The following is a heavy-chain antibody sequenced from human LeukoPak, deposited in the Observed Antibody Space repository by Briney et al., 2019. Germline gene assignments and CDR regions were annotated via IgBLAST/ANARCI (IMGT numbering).Heavy chain of an antibody. D-gene: IGHD5-24*01. CDR1: GYTFTSYY. Sequence: GAPVKVSCKASGYTFTSYYMHWVRQAPGQGLEWMGIINPIGGSTIYAQKFQGRVTMTRDTSTSTVYMELSSLRSEDTAVYYCARALRMATIPGVNMNYFDYWGQGTLVTVSS. J-gene: IGHJ4*02. V-gene: IGHV1-46*01. CDR3: ARALRMATIPGVNMNYFDY. CDR2: INPIGGST.